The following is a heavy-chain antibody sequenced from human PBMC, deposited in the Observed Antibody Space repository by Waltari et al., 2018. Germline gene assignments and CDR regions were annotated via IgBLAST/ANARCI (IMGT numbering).Heavy chain of an antibody. Sequence: QAPIQQWGTGQLKASAPLSLHCAAYNVPLTKSYWSWVRQAPGQGLEWIGEISHEGDTKYKSSLRNRLTLSVDTSTKQFSLTLRSVIAADTATYYCARGGTFPGYYYYMDIWGKGTPVTVSS. CDR2: ISHEGDT. J-gene: IGHJ6*03. D-gene: IGHD3-22*01. CDR1: NVPLTKSY. CDR3: ARGGTFPGYYYYMDI. V-gene: IGHV4-34*01.